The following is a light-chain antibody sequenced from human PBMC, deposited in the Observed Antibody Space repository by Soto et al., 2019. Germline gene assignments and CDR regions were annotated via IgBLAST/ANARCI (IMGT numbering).Light chain of an antibody. CDR2: DAS. J-gene: IGKJ1*01. Sequence: EIVMTQSPATLSVSPGERATLSCRASQSVSSNLAWYQQKPGQAPRLLIFDASTRATGIPASFSGSGSGTEFTLTISSLQAEDFAVYYCHQYNSWPQTFGQGNKVEIK. CDR1: QSVSSN. V-gene: IGKV3-15*01. CDR3: HQYNSWPQT.